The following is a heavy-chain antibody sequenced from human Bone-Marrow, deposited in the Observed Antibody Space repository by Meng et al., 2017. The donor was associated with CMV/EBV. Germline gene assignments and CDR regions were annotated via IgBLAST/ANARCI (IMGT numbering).Heavy chain of an antibody. V-gene: IGHV5-51*01. CDR2: IYPGDSDT. CDR1: GYSFTSYW. J-gene: IGHJ3*02. CDR3: ARLRTSITHAFDI. Sequence: KVSCKGSGYSFTSYWIGWVRQMPGKGLEWMGIIYPGDSDTRYSPSFQGQVTISADKSISTAYLQWSSLKASDTAMYYCARLRTSITHAFDIWDQGTMVTVSS. D-gene: IGHD3-10*01.